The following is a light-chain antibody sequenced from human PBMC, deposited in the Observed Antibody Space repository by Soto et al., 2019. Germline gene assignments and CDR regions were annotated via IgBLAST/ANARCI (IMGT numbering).Light chain of an antibody. CDR2: VAS. Sequence: SQMTHSPSSLSASLGDRVTVTCRASQNINTNLNWYQQKPGKAPKLLIYVASNLQSGVPSRFSGSGSGTDFALTISSLQPEDFATYYCQQRSNWPITFGQGTRLEIK. V-gene: IGKV1-39*01. CDR1: QNINTN. CDR3: QQRSNWPIT. J-gene: IGKJ5*01.